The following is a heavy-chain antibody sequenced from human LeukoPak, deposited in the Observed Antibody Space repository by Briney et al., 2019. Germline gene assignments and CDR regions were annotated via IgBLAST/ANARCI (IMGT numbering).Heavy chain of an antibody. J-gene: IGHJ4*02. CDR2: IYSGGST. Sequence: GGSLRLSCAVSGLSFSTSWMDWVRQAPGKGLEWVSVIYSGGSTYYADSVKGRFTISRDNSKNTLYLQMNSLRAEDTAVYYCARGISGDYWGQGTLVTVSS. CDR3: ARGISGDY. CDR1: GLSFSTSW. V-gene: IGHV3-53*01.